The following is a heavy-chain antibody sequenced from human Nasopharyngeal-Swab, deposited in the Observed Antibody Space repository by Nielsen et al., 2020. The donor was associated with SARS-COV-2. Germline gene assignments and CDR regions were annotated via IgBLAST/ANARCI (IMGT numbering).Heavy chain of an antibody. Sequence: SETLSLTCVVYGGSFSGYYWSWIRQPPGKGLEWIGEINHSGSTNYNPSLKSRVTISVDTSKNQFSLKLSSVTAADTAVYYCARTPLGPYYYMDVWGKGTTVTVSS. D-gene: IGHD7-27*01. CDR1: GGSFSGYY. V-gene: IGHV4-34*01. CDR2: INHSGST. J-gene: IGHJ6*03. CDR3: ARTPLGPYYYMDV.